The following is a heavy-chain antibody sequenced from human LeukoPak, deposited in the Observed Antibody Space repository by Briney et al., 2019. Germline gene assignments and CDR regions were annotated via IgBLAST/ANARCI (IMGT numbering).Heavy chain of an antibody. J-gene: IGHJ6*02. CDR2: MNPNSGNT. Sequence: ASVKVSCKASGYTFTGYDINWVRQATGQGLEWMGWMNPNSGNTGYAQKFQGRVTMTRNTSISTAYMELSSLRSEDTAVYYCARVGYYYYGMDVWGQGTTVTVSS. V-gene: IGHV1-8*01. CDR3: ARVGYYYYGMDV. CDR1: GYTFTGYD.